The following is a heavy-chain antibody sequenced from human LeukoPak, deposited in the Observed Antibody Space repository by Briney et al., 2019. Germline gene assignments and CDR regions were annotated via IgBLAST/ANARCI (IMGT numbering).Heavy chain of an antibody. CDR1: GFTFSSYW. D-gene: IGHD2-2*01. J-gene: IGHJ4*02. CDR2: IKQDGSEN. V-gene: IGHV3-7*01. Sequence: GGSLRLSCAASGFTFSSYWMSWVRQAPGKGLVWVANIKQDGSENYYVDSVKGRFTISRDNAKNSLYLQMNSLRAEDTAVYYCARGIIVVVPAASRDYADFDYYFDYWGQGTLVTVSS. CDR3: ARGIIVVVPAASRDYADFDYYFDY.